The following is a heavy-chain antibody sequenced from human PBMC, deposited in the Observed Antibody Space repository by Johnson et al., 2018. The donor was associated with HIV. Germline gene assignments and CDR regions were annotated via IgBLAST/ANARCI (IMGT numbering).Heavy chain of an antibody. D-gene: IGHD6-6*01. CDR2: IRHKDNTYAT. CDR1: GFTFSGSA. J-gene: IGHJ3*02. V-gene: IGHV3-73*01. CDR3: ARAGSSSSGPRAFDI. Sequence: VQLVESGGGVVRPGGSLKVSCAASGFTFSGSAMHWVRQASGNGLEWVGRIRHKDNTYATAYAAPVKGRFTISRDDSTNTAYLQMNSLTTEDTAVYYCARAGSSSSGPRAFDIWGQGTMVTVSS.